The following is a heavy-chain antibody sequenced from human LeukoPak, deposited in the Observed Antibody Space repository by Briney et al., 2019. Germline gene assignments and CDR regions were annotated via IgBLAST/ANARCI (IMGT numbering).Heavy chain of an antibody. V-gene: IGHV4-39*01. CDR1: GGSISSSSHY. D-gene: IGHD3/OR15-3a*01. Sequence: SETLSLTCTVSGGSISSSSHYWGWIRQPPGKGLEWIGSIYYSGNTYYNASLKSQVSISIDTSKNQFSLRLTSVTAADTAVYYCARQTGSGLFILPGGQGTLVTVSS. CDR2: IYYSGNT. CDR3: ARQTGSGLFILP. J-gene: IGHJ4*02.